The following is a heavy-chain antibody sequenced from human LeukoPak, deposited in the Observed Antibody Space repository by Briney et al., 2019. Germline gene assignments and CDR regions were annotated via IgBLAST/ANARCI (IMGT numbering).Heavy chain of an antibody. V-gene: IGHV4-31*03. D-gene: IGHD2-2*01. CDR3: ARDVPKKAPYGVDV. CDR1: GGSISSGGYY. CDR2: INYRGSP. Sequence: SETLSLTCTVSGGSISSGGYYWSWIRQHPGKGLEWIGFINYRGSPDYNPSLKSRLTISLDTSKNQFSLKLTSVTAADTAVYYCARDVPKKAPYGVDVWGQGTTVTVSS. J-gene: IGHJ6*02.